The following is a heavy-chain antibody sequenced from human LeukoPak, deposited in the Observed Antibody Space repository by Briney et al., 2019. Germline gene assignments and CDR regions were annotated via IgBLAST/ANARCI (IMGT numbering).Heavy chain of an antibody. CDR1: GGSISSYY. D-gene: IGHD3-16*02. Sequence: SETLSLTCTVSGGSISSYYWSWIRQPPGQGLEWIGYIYYSGSTNYNPSLKSRVTISVDTSKNQFSLKLSSVTAADTAVYYCARGRRGITFGGVIVPRRPYYFDYWGQGTLVTVSS. CDR3: ARGRRGITFGGVIVPRRPYYFDY. J-gene: IGHJ4*02. V-gene: IGHV4-59*01. CDR2: IYYSGST.